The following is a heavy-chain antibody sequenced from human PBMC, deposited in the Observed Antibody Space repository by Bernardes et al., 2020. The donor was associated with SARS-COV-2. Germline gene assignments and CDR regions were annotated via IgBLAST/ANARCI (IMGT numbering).Heavy chain of an antibody. V-gene: IGHV3-30*04. CDR1: GFTLNMYS. D-gene: IGHD3-10*01. Sequence: GGSLSLSGGGSGFTLNMYSIHWVRPAPGKGLEWVALISYDGSIKYHADSVKGRFTISRDNTRTTIYLDIKGLRTDDTAVYYCARSREVFWFAEARTGGMDVWGQGTTVTVSS. J-gene: IGHJ6*02. CDR3: ARSREVFWFAEARTGGMDV. CDR2: ISYDGSIK.